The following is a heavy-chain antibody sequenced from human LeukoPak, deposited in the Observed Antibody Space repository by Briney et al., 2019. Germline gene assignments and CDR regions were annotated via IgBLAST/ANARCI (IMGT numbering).Heavy chain of an antibody. CDR1: GGTFSSYA. Sequence: ASVKVSCKASGGTFSSYAISWVRQAPGQGLEWMGGIIPIFGTANYAQKFQGRVTITADKSTSTAYMELSSLRSEDTAVYYCARVSSAGSYYFDYWGQGTLVTVSS. CDR3: ARVSSAGSYYFDY. D-gene: IGHD2-15*01. V-gene: IGHV1-69*06. CDR2: IIPIFGTA. J-gene: IGHJ4*02.